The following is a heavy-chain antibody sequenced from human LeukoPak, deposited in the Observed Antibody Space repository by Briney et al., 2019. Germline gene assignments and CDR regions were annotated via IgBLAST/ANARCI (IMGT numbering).Heavy chain of an antibody. CDR1: GGSISSSSYY. J-gene: IGHJ4*02. CDR2: IYYSGST. Sequence: SETLSLTCTVSGGSISSSSYYWGWIRQPPGKGLEWIGSIYYSGSTYYNPSLKSRVTISVDTSKNQFSLKLSSVTAADTAVYYCARSGYEGSWSRSRSRYFDYWGQGTLVTVSS. D-gene: IGHD5-12*01. V-gene: IGHV4-39*01. CDR3: ARSGYEGSWSRSRSRYFDY.